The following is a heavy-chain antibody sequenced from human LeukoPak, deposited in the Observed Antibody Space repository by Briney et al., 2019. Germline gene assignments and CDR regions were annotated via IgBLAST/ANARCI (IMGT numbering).Heavy chain of an antibody. D-gene: IGHD6-13*01. Sequence: ASVKVSCKASGYTFTGHYIHWVRQAPGQGLEWMGWINPNNGDTNYAQKFQGRVSLTRDTYISTSYMEVSRLRSDDTALYYCARDRVPFYSSTFKDYYLQYGLDLWGQGTTVSVSS. CDR2: INPNNGDT. CDR3: ARDRVPFYSSTFKDYYLQYGLDL. CDR1: GYTFTGHY. V-gene: IGHV1-2*02. J-gene: IGHJ6*02.